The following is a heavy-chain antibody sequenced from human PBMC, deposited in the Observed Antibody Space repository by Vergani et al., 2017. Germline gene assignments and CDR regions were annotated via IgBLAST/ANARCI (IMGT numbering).Heavy chain of an antibody. J-gene: IGHJ6*02. CDR2: VDPEDGET. CDR3: ATPQPVTTGGMEV. V-gene: IGHV1-69-2*01. Sequence: VQLGQSGAEVKKPGATMKISCKVSGYTFTDHYMHWVKQAPGKGLEWMGLVDPEDGETIYAEKFKGRVTIAADTSTDTAHSALSSLRSEDTAVYYCATPQPVTTGGMEVWGQGTTVIVSS. D-gene: IGHD4-17*01. CDR1: GYTFTDHY.